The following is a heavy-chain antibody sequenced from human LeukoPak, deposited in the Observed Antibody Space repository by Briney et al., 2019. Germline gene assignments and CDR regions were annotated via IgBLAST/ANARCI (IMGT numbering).Heavy chain of an antibody. CDR2: ISGSGGNT. Sequence: GGSLSLSCAASGFTFSNYAMSRVRQAPGKGLKWVSVISGSGGNTYYADSVKGRFTISRDNSKNTLYLQMNSLRAEDTAVYYCAKDSGYGSGWYTHWGQGTLVTVSS. CDR1: GFTFSNYA. J-gene: IGHJ4*02. V-gene: IGHV3-23*01. D-gene: IGHD6-19*01. CDR3: AKDSGYGSGWYTH.